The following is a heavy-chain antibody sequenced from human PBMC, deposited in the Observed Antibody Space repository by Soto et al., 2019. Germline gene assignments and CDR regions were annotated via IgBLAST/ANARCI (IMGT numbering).Heavy chain of an antibody. V-gene: IGHV3-53*01. CDR2: IYSGGST. Sequence: EVQLVEVGGGLSQPGGSLSLSWFVSGFSVSPTSLSWVRQPPGKGLEWVSVIYSGGSTVYADSVKGRFFISRDDSKNTVYLQMNSLRVGDTASYYCVRGRGNFDYWGQGTLGTVSS. J-gene: IGHJ4*02. CDR1: GFSVSPTS. CDR3: VRGRGNFDY.